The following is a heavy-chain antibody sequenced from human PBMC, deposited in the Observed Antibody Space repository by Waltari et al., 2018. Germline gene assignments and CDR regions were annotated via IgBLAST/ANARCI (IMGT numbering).Heavy chain of an antibody. D-gene: IGHD3-22*01. CDR1: GGTFSSYA. J-gene: IGHJ4*02. Sequence: QVQLVQSGAEVKKPGSSVKVSCKASGGTFSSYAISWVRQAPGQGLEWMGGSIPIFGTANYAQKFQGRVTITADESTSTAYMELSSLRSEDTAVYYCARDPGEYYDSSGYYYGGVAYWGQGTLVTVSS. CDR2: SIPIFGTA. CDR3: ARDPGEYYDSSGYYYGGVAY. V-gene: IGHV1-69*13.